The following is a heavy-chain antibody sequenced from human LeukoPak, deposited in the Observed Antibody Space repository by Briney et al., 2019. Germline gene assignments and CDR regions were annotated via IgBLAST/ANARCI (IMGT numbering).Heavy chain of an antibody. CDR3: ARAGAYSYYYYGMDV. CDR1: GGSISSYY. CDR2: IYYSGST. D-gene: IGHD2-15*01. J-gene: IGHJ6*02. V-gene: IGHV4-59*01. Sequence: NPSETLSLTCTVSGGSISSYYWSWIRQPPGQGLEWIGYIYYSGSTNYNPSLKSRVTISVDTSKSQFSLKLSSVTAADTAVYYCARAGAYSYYYYGMDVWGQGTTVTVSS.